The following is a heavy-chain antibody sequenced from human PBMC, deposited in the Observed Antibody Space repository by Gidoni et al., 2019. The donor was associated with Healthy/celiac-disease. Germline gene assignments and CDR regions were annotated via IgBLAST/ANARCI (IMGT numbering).Heavy chain of an antibody. CDR2: ISSGSSYI. J-gene: IGHJ4*02. V-gene: IGHV3-21*01. CDR1: GFTFSSYS. Sequence: EVQLVVSGGGLVMPGGSLRLSCAASGFTFSSYSMNWVRQAPGKGLEWFSSISSGSSYIYYADAVKGRFNISRDKVKNSLYLQMNSLRAEDTAVYYCERDTYCGGDCPSDDWGQGTMVTVSS. CDR3: ERDTYCGGDCPSDD. D-gene: IGHD2-21*01.